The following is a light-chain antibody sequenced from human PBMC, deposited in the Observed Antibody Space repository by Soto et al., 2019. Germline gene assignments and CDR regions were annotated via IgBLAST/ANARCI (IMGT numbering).Light chain of an antibody. V-gene: IGLV2-23*01. CDR3: CAYAGSSTLV. J-gene: IGLJ2*01. CDR1: SSDVGNYNL. Sequence: QSALTQPASVSGSPGQSITISCTGTSSDVGNYNLVSWYQQHPGKAPKLMIYEGSKRPSGVSNRFSGSKSGNTASLTISWLQAEDEADYYCCAYAGSSTLVFGGGTQLTVL. CDR2: EGS.